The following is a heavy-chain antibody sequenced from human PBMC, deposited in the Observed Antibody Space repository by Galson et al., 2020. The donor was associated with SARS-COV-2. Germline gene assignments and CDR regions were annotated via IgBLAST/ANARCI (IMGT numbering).Heavy chain of an antibody. CDR3: ARIASWGLGIYFDY. J-gene: IGHJ4*02. CDR2: IFSSDAR. D-gene: IGHD7-27*01. CDR1: GFSLRTERVG. V-gene: IGHV2-26*01. Sequence: SGPTLAKPPETITLTCTVSGFSLRTERVGMAWLRQPPGKALEWPAHIFSSDARSYSTSLHSRLTISKDPSKSQVVLTMTNMNPVDTATYYCARIASWGLGIYFDYWGQGILVTVSS.